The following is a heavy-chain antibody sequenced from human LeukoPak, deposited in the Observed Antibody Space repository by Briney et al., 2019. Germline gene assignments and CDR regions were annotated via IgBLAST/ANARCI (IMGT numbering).Heavy chain of an antibody. CDR2: MYHTGSS. CDR3: AGDQGGSAHRHAFDI. V-gene: IGHV4-61*08. J-gene: IGHJ3*02. CDR1: GGSVDTIDYY. Sequence: PSETLSLTCTVSGGSVDTIDYYWSWIRQPPGKGLEWIGYMYHTGSSIYSPSLKSRLTISVDTPKNQFSLNLSSMTAADTAVYYCAGDQGGSAHRHAFDIWGQGTLVTVSS. D-gene: IGHD1-26*01.